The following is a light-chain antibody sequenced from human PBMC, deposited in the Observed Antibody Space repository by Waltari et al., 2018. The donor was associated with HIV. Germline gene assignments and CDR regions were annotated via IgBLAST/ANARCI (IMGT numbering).Light chain of an antibody. CDR3: QQYNNWPPYT. V-gene: IGKV3-15*01. CDR1: ESLNSH. CDR2: GAS. Sequence: VMTQSPAPISKSRGEAATLSCRASESLNSHLAWYQHKPGQAPRLLIYGASTRAAGVPARFSGSGSGTEFSLTISSLQSEDFAIYYCQQYNNWPPYTFGQGTRLEIK. J-gene: IGKJ2*01.